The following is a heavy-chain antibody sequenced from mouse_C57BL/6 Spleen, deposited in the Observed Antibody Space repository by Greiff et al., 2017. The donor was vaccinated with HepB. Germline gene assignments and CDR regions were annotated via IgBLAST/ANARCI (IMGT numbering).Heavy chain of an antibody. Sequence: EVKLVESGGGLVKPGGSLKLSCAASGFTFSDYGMHWVRQAPEKGLEWVAYISSGSSTIYYADTVKGRFTISRDNAKNTLFLQMTSLRSEDTAMYYCARTTTVVAWYFDVWGTGTTVTVSS. D-gene: IGHD1-1*01. CDR2: ISSGSSTI. V-gene: IGHV5-17*01. J-gene: IGHJ1*03. CDR1: GFTFSDYG. CDR3: ARTTTVVAWYFDV.